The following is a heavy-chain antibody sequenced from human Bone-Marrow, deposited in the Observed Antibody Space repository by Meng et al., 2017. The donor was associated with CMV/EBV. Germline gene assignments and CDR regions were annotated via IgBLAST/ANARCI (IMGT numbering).Heavy chain of an antibody. CDR1: GGSISSYY. CDR3: ARGNVLRFLEWLLSLDY. J-gene: IGHJ4*02. CDR2: IYYSGST. D-gene: IGHD3-3*01. V-gene: IGHV4-59*01. Sequence: SETLSLTCTVSGGSISSYYWSWIRQPPGKGLEWIGYIYYSGSTNYNPSLKSRVTISVDTSKNQFSLKLSSVTAADTAVYYCARGNVLRFLEWLLSLDYWGQGTLVTVSS.